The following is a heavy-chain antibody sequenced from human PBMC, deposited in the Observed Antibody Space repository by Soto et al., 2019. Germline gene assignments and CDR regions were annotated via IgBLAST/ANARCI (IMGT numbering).Heavy chain of an antibody. J-gene: IGHJ5*02. D-gene: IGHD3-10*01. CDR3: ASFRTLYGSVPVSRTRWFDP. CDR2: SYYSGST. CDR1: GGSISSGGYY. Sequence: QVQLQESGPGLVKPSQTLSLTCTVSGGSISSGGYYWSWIRQHPGKGLEWIGDSYYSGSTDYNPSLKSRLTISVDTSKKQFSLQLSSVSAADTAVYYCASFRTLYGSVPVSRTRWFDPWCQGTLVTVST. V-gene: IGHV4-31*03.